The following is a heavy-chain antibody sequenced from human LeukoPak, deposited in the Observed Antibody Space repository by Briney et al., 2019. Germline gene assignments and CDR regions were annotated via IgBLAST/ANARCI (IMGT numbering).Heavy chain of an antibody. Sequence: GGSLTLSCAASGFTFRDAAMTWVRQAPGKGLEWVAVIWYDGSNKYYADSVKGRFTISRDISKNTLYLQMNSLRAEDTAVYYCARHKDWTFDYWGQGTLVTVSS. CDR3: ARHKDWTFDY. J-gene: IGHJ4*02. D-gene: IGHD3/OR15-3a*01. CDR1: GFTFRDAA. V-gene: IGHV3-33*08. CDR2: IWYDGSNK.